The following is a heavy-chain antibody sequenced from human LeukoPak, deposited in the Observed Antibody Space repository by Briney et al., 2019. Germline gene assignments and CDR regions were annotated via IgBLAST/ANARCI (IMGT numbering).Heavy chain of an antibody. V-gene: IGHV1-18*04. D-gene: IGHD6-13*01. CDR3: ARGTRQQLDY. CDR1: GYTFTTYT. CDR2: ISPYNSNT. J-gene: IGHJ4*02. Sequence: GASVKVSCKTSGYTFTTYTIAWVRQAPGQGLEWIGWISPYNSNTDYTHKLQGRITVTTDTSTSTAYMELRSLRSDDTALYYCARGTRQQLDYWDQGTLVSVSS.